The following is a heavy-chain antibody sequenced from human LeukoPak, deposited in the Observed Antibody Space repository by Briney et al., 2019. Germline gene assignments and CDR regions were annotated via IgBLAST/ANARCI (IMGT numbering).Heavy chain of an antibody. J-gene: IGHJ4*02. Sequence: ASVKVPCKASGYTFTSYAINWVRQAPGQGLEWMGWINTNTGNPTFAQGFTGRFVFSLDTSVSTAYLQISSLKTEDTAVYYCARDRTLFDYWGQGTLVTVSS. D-gene: IGHD1-7*01. V-gene: IGHV7-4-1*02. CDR1: GYTFTSYA. CDR2: INTNTGNP. CDR3: ARDRTLFDY.